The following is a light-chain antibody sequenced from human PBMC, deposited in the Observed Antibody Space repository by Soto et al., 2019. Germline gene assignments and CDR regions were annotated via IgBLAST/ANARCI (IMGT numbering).Light chain of an antibody. CDR1: TSDVGAYEY. Sequence: QSVLTQPASVSGSPGQSITISCTGTTSDVGAYEYVSWYQQHPGKAPKLIIFGVSNRPSGVSTRFSGSKSGNTASLTISGLQPEDEADYYCNSYTTTTTDVFGTGTKVTVL. J-gene: IGLJ1*01. CDR2: GVS. CDR3: NSYTTTTTDV. V-gene: IGLV2-14*03.